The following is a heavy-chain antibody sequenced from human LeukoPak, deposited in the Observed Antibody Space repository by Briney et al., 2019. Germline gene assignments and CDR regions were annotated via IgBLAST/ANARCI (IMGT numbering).Heavy chain of an antibody. V-gene: IGHV4-4*02. D-gene: IGHD3-22*01. CDR2: IYHSGST. Sequence: PSETLSLTCAVSGGSISSSNWWSWVRQPPGKGLEWIGEIYHSGSTNYNPSLKSRVTISVDKSKNQFSLKLSSVTAADTAVYYCARDVYDSSGYFYFDYWGQGTLVTVSS. CDR1: GGSISSSNW. CDR3: ARDVYDSSGYFYFDY. J-gene: IGHJ4*02.